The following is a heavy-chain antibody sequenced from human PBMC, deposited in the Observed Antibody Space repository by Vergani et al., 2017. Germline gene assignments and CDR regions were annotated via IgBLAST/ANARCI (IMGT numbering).Heavy chain of an antibody. J-gene: IGHJ4*02. CDR2: IHYAENS. Sequence: QVNLQESGPGLVKPSETLSLTCAVSGDSISSGNNWGWIRQPPGKGLEWIGYIHYAENSIYNPSLKSRVTMSVDTSKNQFSLKLTSVTAADTAVYFCAGDSHSWQRADHWGQGTLVTVSS. CDR3: AGDSHSWQRADH. V-gene: IGHV4-61*01. CDR1: GDSISSGNN. D-gene: IGHD4-11*01.